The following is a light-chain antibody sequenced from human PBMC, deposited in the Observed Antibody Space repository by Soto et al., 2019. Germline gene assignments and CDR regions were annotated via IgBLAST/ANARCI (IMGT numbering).Light chain of an antibody. Sequence: EIVLTQSPATLSLSPGERATLSCRASQSVSSYLAWYQQKPGQAPRLLIYDASNRATGIPARFSGSGSGTDFTLTISCLEPEDFAVYYCQQSSNWPPLTFGGGTKVEIQ. CDR1: QSVSSY. CDR3: QQSSNWPPLT. V-gene: IGKV3-11*01. CDR2: DAS. J-gene: IGKJ4*01.